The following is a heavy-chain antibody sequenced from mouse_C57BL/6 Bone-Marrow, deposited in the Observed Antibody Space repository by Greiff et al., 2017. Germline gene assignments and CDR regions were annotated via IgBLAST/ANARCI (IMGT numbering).Heavy chain of an antibody. J-gene: IGHJ3*01. CDR1: GYTFTSYW. CDR3: SRVGNDAY. CDR2: IDPNSGGT. D-gene: IGHD4-1*01. V-gene: IGHV1-72*01. Sequence: VQLQQPGAELVKPGASVKLSCKASGYTFTSYWMHWVKQRPGRGLEWIGWIDPNSGGTKYNEKFKSKATLTVDKPSSTAFMQLSSLTSEDSAVYYYSRVGNDAYWGQGTLVTVSA.